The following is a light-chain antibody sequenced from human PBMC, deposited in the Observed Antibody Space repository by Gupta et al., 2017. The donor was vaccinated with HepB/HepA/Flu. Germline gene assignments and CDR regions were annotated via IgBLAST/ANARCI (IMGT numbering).Light chain of an antibody. CDR3: QQYDNWRPIT. CDR2: GAS. CDR1: QSISGN. V-gene: IGKV3D-15*01. J-gene: IGKJ5*01. Sequence: EIVMTQSPATPSVSPGESVTLSCRSSQSISGNVAWYQQKPGQSPTLLIYGASTRAAGIPARFSGSAYGTDFSLTISSRQSEDLAIYYCQQYDNWRPITFGQGTRLEIK.